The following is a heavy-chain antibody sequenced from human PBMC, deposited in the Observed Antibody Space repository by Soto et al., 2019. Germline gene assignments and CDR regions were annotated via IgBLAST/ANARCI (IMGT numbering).Heavy chain of an antibody. D-gene: IGHD4-17*01. J-gene: IGHJ4*02. Sequence: PSATLSLTCTVSGGSISSYYWSWIRQPPGKGLEWIGYIYYSGSTNYNPSLKSRVTISVDTSKNQFSLKLSSVTAADTAVYYCARNLVTTVHPFDYWGQGTLVTVSS. CDR2: IYYSGST. CDR1: GGSISSYY. V-gene: IGHV4-59*08. CDR3: ARNLVTTVHPFDY.